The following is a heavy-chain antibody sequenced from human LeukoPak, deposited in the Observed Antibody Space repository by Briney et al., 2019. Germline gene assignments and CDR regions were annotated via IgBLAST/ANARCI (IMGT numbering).Heavy chain of an antibody. CDR2: INHSGST. D-gene: IGHD2-2*01. V-gene: IGHV4-34*01. CDR1: GGSFSGYY. CDR3: ARGRTGTTTFDY. J-gene: IGHJ4*02. Sequence: SSETLSLTCAVYGGSFSGYYWSWIRQPPGKGLEWIGEINHSGSTNYNPSLKSRVTISVDTSKNQFSLKLSSVTAADTAVYYCARGRTGTTTFDYWGQGTLVTVSS.